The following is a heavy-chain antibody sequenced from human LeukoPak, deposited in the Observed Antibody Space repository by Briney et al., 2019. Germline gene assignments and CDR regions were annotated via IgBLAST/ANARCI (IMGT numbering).Heavy chain of an antibody. Sequence: SETLSLTCAVSGYSISSGYYWGWIRQPPGKGLEWIGSIYHSGSTYYNPSLKSRVTISVDTSKNQFSLKLSSVTAADTAVYYCARQRDSSSNAHFGYWGQGTLVTFSS. V-gene: IGHV4-38-2*01. CDR3: ARQRDSSSNAHFGY. CDR2: IYHSGST. J-gene: IGHJ4*02. D-gene: IGHD6-13*01. CDR1: GYSISSGYY.